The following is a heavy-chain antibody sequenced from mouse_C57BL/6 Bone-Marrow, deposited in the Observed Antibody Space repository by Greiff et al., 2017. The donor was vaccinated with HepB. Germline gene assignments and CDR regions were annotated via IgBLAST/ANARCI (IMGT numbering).Heavy chain of an antibody. J-gene: IGHJ1*03. CDR2: INPSSGYT. CDR1: GYTFTSYT. CDR3: ARGWLLPYWYFDV. D-gene: IGHD2-3*01. V-gene: IGHV1-4*01. Sequence: QVHVKQSGAELARPGASVKMSCKASGYTFTSYTMHWVKQRPGQGLEWIGYINPSSGYTKYNQKFKDKATLTADKSSSTAYMQLSSLTSEDSAVYYCARGWLLPYWYFDVWGTGTTVTVSS.